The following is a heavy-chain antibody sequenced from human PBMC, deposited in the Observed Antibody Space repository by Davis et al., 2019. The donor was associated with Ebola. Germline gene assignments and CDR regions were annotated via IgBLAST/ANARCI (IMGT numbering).Heavy chain of an antibody. CDR2: INHYGISNY. Sequence: SETLSLTCTVSGGSISSGSYYWSWIRQPPGKGLEWIGEINHYGISNYNYNPSLKSRVTMSVDTSKKQFSLRLSSVTAADTAVYYCARGFGGLRLGEFHGDYWGQGTLVTVSS. D-gene: IGHD3-16*01. J-gene: IGHJ4*02. CDR1: GGSISSGSYY. V-gene: IGHV4-39*07. CDR3: ARGFGGLRLGEFHGDY.